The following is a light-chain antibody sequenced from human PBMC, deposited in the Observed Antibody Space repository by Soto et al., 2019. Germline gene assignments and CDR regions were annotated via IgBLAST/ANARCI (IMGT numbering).Light chain of an antibody. V-gene: IGLV2-8*01. J-gene: IGLJ2*01. Sequence: QSVLTQPPSASGSPGQSVTISCTGTSSDVGGYNFVSWYQQHPGKAPKLIIYEVTKRPSGVPDRFSGSKSGNTASLTVSGLQADDEADYHCSSYAGNNNLIFGGGTKLTVL. CDR2: EVT. CDR3: SSYAGNNNLI. CDR1: SSDVGGYNF.